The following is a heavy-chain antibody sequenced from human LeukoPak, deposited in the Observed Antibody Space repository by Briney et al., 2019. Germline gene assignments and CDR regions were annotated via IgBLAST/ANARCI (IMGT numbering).Heavy chain of an antibody. D-gene: IGHD3-10*01. CDR1: GYIFTCYN. V-gene: IGHV1-2*02. Sequence: ASVKVSCKASGYIFTCYNMKWVRQAPGQGLEWMGWLHPNNGATNYAQKFQGRITLTRDPSISTAYMELSSLTSDDTAVYFCARWQEGSGTYYIDHWGQGTLVTVSS. J-gene: IGHJ4*02. CDR3: ARWQEGSGTYYIDH. CDR2: LHPNNGAT.